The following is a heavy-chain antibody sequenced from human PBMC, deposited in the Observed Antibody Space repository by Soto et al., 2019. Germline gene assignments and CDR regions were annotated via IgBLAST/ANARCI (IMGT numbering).Heavy chain of an antibody. CDR1: GYTFTSYG. CDR3: ARSPAGSDFWSGYPPLYYYGMDV. Sequence: ASVKVSCKASGYTFTSYGISWVRQAPGQGLEWMGWISAYNGNTNYAQKLQGRVTMTTDTSTSTAYMELRSLRSDDTAVYYCARSPAGSDFWSGYPPLYYYGMDVWGQGTTVTVSS. V-gene: IGHV1-18*01. D-gene: IGHD3-3*01. CDR2: ISAYNGNT. J-gene: IGHJ6*02.